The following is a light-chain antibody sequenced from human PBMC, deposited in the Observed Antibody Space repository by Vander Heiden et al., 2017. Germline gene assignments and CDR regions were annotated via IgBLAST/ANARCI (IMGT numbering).Light chain of an antibody. Sequence: QSALTQPASVSGSPGQPITISCTGTSSDVGSYNLVSWYQQHPGKAPKLMIYEVSKRPSGVSNRFSGSKSGNTASLTISGLQAEDEADYYCCSHAGSSTYVFGTGTKVT. V-gene: IGLV2-23*02. CDR3: CSHAGSSTYV. CDR1: SSDVGSYNL. J-gene: IGLJ1*01. CDR2: EVS.